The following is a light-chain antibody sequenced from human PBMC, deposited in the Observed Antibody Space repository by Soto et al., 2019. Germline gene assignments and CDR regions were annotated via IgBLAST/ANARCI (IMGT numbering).Light chain of an antibody. V-gene: IGKV3-20*01. J-gene: IGKJ3*01. CDR3: QQYGSSPFT. CDR1: QSVSSSY. CDR2: GAS. Sequence: EIVLTQSPGTLSMSPGERDTLSCRASQSVSSSYLAWYQQKPGQAPRLLIYGASSRATGIPDRFSGSGSGTDFTLTISRLEPEDFALYYCQQYGSSPFTFGPGTKVDIK.